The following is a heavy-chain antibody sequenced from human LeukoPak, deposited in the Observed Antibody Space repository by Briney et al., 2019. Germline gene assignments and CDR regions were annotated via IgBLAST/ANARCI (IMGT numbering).Heavy chain of an antibody. J-gene: IGHJ6*03. CDR3: ARGISSSWHYYYYYMDV. CDR2: ISGSGGRT. Sequence: GGSLNPPCQALEFTFISIAMSWVPKLQGKGRNWSQGISGSGGRTYFADSVKGRFTISRDNSKNTLYLQMNSLRAEDTAVYYCARGISSSWHYYYYYMDVWGKGTTVTISS. D-gene: IGHD6-13*01. CDR1: EFTFISIA. V-gene: IGHV3-23*01.